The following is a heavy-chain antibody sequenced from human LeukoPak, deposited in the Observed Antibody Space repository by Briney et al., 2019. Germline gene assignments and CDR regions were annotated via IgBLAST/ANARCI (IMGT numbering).Heavy chain of an antibody. J-gene: IGHJ3*02. CDR2: INTDGSST. CDR1: GFTFSSYW. CDR3: AREIAGNDAFDI. Sequence: PGGSLRLSCAASGFTFSSYWMHWVRQAPGKGLVWVSRINTDGSSTSYADSVKGRFTISRDNAKNTLYLQMNSLRAEDTAVYYCAREIAGNDAFDIWGQGTMVTVSS. V-gene: IGHV3-74*01. D-gene: IGHD2-15*01.